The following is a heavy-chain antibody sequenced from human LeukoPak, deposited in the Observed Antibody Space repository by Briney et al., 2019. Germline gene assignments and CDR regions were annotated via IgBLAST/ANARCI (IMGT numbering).Heavy chain of an antibody. CDR3: ATARGYFDY. CDR1: GFTFNSYN. Sequence: GGSLRLSCAASGFTFNSYNMNWVRQASGKGLEWVSSISSSGTTTYYADSVKGRFTISRDNSKNTLYLQMNSLRAEDTAVYYCATARGYFDYWGQGALVTVSS. J-gene: IGHJ4*02. D-gene: IGHD2-15*01. V-gene: IGHV3-23*01. CDR2: ISSSGTTT.